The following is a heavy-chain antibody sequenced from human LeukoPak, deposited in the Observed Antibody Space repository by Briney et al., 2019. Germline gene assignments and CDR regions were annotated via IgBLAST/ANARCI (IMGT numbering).Heavy chain of an antibody. J-gene: IGHJ4*02. CDR2: ISYDGSNK. CDR3: ARDRWDIVVVPAATRFDY. Sequence: GGSLRLSCAASGFTFSSYAMHWVRQAPGKGLEWVAVISYDGSNKYYADSVKGRFTISRDNSKNTLYLQMNSLRAEDTAVYYCARDRWDIVVVPAATRFDYWGQGTLVTVSS. CDR1: GFTFSSYA. V-gene: IGHV3-30-3*01. D-gene: IGHD2-2*01.